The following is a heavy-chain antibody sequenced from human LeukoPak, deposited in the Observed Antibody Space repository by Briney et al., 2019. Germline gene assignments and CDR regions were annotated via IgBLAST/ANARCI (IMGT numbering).Heavy chain of an antibody. J-gene: IGHJ4*02. Sequence: GGSLILSCAASGFSFGSFEMNWVRQVPGKGLEWVSYISSSGSTIDYADSVKGRFTISRDNAKNSLYLQMNSLRAEDTAVYYCAREEGLDYWGQGTLVTVSS. V-gene: IGHV3-48*03. CDR3: AREEGLDY. D-gene: IGHD5-12*01. CDR2: ISSSGSTI. CDR1: GFSFGSFE.